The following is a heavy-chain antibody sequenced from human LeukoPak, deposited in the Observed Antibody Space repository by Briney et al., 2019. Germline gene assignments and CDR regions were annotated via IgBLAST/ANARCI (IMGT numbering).Heavy chain of an antibody. CDR1: GYTFTSYG. CDR2: ISAYNGNT. V-gene: IGHV1-18*01. D-gene: IGHD5-18*01. CDR3: ARVTDTAMVIYYFYYYMDV. Sequence: GASVKVSCKASGYTFTSYGISWVRQAPGQGLEWMGWISAYNGNTNYAQNLQGRVTMTTDTSTSTAYMELRSLRSDDTAVYYCARVTDTAMVIYYFYYYMDVWGKGTTVTVSS. J-gene: IGHJ6*03.